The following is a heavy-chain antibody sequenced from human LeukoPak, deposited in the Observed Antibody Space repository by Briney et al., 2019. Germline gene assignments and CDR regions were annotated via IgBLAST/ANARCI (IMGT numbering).Heavy chain of an antibody. CDR1: GFTFSSYW. J-gene: IGHJ6*02. CDR2: INSDGSST. Sequence: PGGSLRLSCAASGFTFSSYWMHWVRQAPGKGLVWVSRINSDGSSTSYADSVKGRFTISRDNAKNTLYLQMNSLRAEDTAVYYCARGSYCSGGSCYLYYYGMDVWGQGTTVTVSS. CDR3: ARGSYCSGGSCYLYYYGMDV. D-gene: IGHD2-15*01. V-gene: IGHV3-74*01.